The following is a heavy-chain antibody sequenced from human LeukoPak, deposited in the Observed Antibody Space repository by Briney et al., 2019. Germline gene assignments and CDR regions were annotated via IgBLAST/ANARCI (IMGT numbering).Heavy chain of an antibody. J-gene: IGHJ4*02. D-gene: IGHD3-10*01. Sequence: GGSLRLSCAASGFTFSSYWMSWVRQAPGKGLEWVANIKQDGSEKYYVDSVKGRFTISRDNAKNSLYLQMSSLRAEDTAVYYCARHITMVRGVLDYWGQGTLVTVSS. V-gene: IGHV3-7*01. CDR1: GFTFSSYW. CDR3: ARHITMVRGVLDY. CDR2: IKQDGSEK.